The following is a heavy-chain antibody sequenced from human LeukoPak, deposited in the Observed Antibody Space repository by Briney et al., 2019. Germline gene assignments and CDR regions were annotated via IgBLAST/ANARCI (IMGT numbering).Heavy chain of an antibody. V-gene: IGHV4-34*01. D-gene: IGHD4-17*01. Sequence: SETLSLTCAVYGGSFSGYYWSWIRQPPGKGLEWIGEINHSGSTNYNPSLKGRVTISVDTSKNQFSLKLSSVTAADTAVYYCARGRTVTTRKLDYWGQGTLVTVSS. J-gene: IGHJ4*02. CDR2: INHSGST. CDR3: ARGRTVTTRKLDY. CDR1: GGSFSGYY.